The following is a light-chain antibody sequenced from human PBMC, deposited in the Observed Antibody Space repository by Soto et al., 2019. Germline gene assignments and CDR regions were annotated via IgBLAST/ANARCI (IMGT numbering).Light chain of an antibody. CDR1: QSVGSE. J-gene: IGKJ1*01. CDR2: DIF. CDR3: QQRSSCPMT. Sequence: EIVVTQSPANLSESPGERASLSCRASQSVGSELAWYQQKPGQAPRLVIYDIFTRASGVPTRISGSGSGTDFTLTISSLQPEDFALYYCQQRSSCPMTFGQGTRVDIK. V-gene: IGKV3-11*01.